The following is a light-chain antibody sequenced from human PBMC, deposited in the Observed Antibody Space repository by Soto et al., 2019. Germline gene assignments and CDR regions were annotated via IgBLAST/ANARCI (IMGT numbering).Light chain of an antibody. CDR3: QQYGSSGT. J-gene: IGKJ1*01. V-gene: IGKV3-20*01. CDR1: ESVRSTY. CDR2: GAS. Sequence: DIVLTQSPGTLSLSPGDRASLSCRASESVRSTYLSWYQQKAGQAPRLLIYGASNRATGIPDRFSGSGSGTDFTLTISRLEPEDFAVYYCQQYGSSGTFGQGTKVDIK.